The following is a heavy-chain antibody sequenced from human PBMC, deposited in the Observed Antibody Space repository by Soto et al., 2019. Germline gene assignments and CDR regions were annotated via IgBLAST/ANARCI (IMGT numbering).Heavy chain of an antibody. J-gene: IGHJ5*02. D-gene: IGHD1-7*01. CDR3: ARDRFITGTELYWFDP. CDR1: GYTFTSYA. V-gene: IGHV1-3*01. CDR2: INAGNGNT. Sequence: ASVKVSCKASGYTFTSYAMHWVRQAPGQRLEWMGWINAGNGNTKYSQKFQGRVTITRDTSASTAYMELSSLRSEDTAVYYCARDRFITGTELYWFDPWGQGTLVTV.